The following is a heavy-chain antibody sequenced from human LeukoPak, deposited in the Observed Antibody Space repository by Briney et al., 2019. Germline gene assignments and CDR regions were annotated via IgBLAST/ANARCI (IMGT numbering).Heavy chain of an antibody. CDR1: GFTFSSYS. D-gene: IGHD6-13*01. CDR3: ARDSEGSSWAYDFDY. V-gene: IGHV3-21*01. J-gene: IGHJ4*02. CDR2: ISSSSSYI. Sequence: KTGGSLRLSCAASGFTFSSYSMNWVRQAPGKGLEWVSSISSSSSYIYYADSVKGRFTISRDNAKNSLYLQMNSLRAEDTAVYYCARDSEGSSWAYDFDYWGQGTLVTVSS.